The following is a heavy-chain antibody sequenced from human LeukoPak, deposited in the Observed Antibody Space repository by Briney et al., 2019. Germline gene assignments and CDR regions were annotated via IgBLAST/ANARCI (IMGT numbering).Heavy chain of an antibody. V-gene: IGHV3-30-3*01. CDR3: ARAHARFGDFDP. CDR2: ISYDGSNK. J-gene: IGHJ5*02. CDR1: GFTFSSYA. D-gene: IGHD3-10*01. Sequence: GRSLRLSCAASGFTFSSYAMHWVRQAPGKGLEWVAVISYDGSNKYYADSVKGRFTISRDNSKNTLYLQMNSLRAEDTAVYYCARAHARFGDFDPWGQGTLVTVSS.